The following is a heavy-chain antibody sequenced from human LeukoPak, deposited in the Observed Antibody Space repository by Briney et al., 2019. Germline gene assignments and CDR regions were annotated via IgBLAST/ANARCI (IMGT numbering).Heavy chain of an antibody. CDR3: ARDQGGSYGGFDY. V-gene: IGHV3-20*04. CDR2: INWSGGST. CDR1: GFTCDDYG. Sequence: GGSLRLSCAASGFTCDDYGMSWIRQAPGKGLEWISGINWSGGSTGYADSVKGRFTISRDNAKNSLYLQMNSLRAEDTALYYCARDQGGSYGGFDYWGRGTLVTVSS. J-gene: IGHJ4*02. D-gene: IGHD1-26*01.